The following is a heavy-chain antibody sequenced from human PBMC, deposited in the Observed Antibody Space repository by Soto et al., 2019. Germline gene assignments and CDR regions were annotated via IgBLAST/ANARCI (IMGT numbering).Heavy chain of an antibody. CDR3: ARVPNFTYYDFWSGYYPIYYFDY. CDR1: GGTFSSYA. CDR2: IIPIFGTA. V-gene: IGHV1-69*01. Sequence: QVQLVQSGAEVKKPGSSVKVSCKASGGTFSSYAISWVRQAPGQGLEWMGGIIPIFGTANYAQKFQGRVTITADESTSTAYMELSSLRSEDTAVYYCARVPNFTYYDFWSGYYPIYYFDYWGQGTLVTVSS. D-gene: IGHD3-3*01. J-gene: IGHJ4*02.